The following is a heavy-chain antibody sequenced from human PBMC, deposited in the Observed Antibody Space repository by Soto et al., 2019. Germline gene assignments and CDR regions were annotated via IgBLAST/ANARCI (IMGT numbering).Heavy chain of an antibody. CDR1: GGSISSSSYY. CDR2: IYYSGST. Sequence: QLQLQESGPGLVKPSETLSLTCTVSGGSISSSSYYWGWIRQPPGKGLEWIGSIYYSGSTYYNPSLKSRVTISVDTSKNQFSLKLSSVTAADTAVYYCASLDYYDSSGYYYHYWGQGNLVTVSS. V-gene: IGHV4-39*01. J-gene: IGHJ4*02. D-gene: IGHD3-22*01. CDR3: ASLDYYDSSGYYYHY.